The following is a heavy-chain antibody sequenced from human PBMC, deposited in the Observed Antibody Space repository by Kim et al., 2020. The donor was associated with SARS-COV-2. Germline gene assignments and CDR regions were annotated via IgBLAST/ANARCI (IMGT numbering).Heavy chain of an antibody. CDR2: A. V-gene: IGHV1-69*01. J-gene: IGHJ6*03. Sequence: ANYAQKFQGRGTITADESTSTAYMELSSLRSEDTAVYYCARRSYYYYMDVWGKGTTVTVSS. CDR3: ARRSYYYYMDV.